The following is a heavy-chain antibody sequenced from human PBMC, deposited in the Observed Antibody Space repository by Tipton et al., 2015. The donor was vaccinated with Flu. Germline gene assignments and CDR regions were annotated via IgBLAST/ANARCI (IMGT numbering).Heavy chain of an antibody. Sequence: QLVQSGAEVKMSGASVKVSCKASGYSFTDYFIHWVRQAPGQGLEWMGVINPSDGSTTSAQKFQGRVTMTWDTSKNQFSLKLSSVTAADTAVYYCARKSLAVAARGWFDPWGQGTLVTVSS. J-gene: IGHJ5*02. CDR1: GYSFTDYF. CDR2: INPSDGST. D-gene: IGHD6-19*01. V-gene: IGHV1-46*01. CDR3: ARKSLAVAARGWFDP.